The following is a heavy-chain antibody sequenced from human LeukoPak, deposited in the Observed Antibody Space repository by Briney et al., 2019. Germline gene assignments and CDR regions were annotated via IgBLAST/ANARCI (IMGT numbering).Heavy chain of an antibody. V-gene: IGHV3-30*02. D-gene: IGHD2-2*01. CDR3: AKDSSSRVTAATLDY. J-gene: IGHJ4*02. CDR2: IRYDGSNK. CDR1: GFTFSSYG. Sequence: GSLRLSCAASGFTFSSYGMHWVRQAPAKGLEWVAFIRYDGSNKYYADSVKGRFTISRDNSKNTLYLQMNSLRAEATAVYYCAKDSSSRVTAATLDYWGQGTLVTVSS.